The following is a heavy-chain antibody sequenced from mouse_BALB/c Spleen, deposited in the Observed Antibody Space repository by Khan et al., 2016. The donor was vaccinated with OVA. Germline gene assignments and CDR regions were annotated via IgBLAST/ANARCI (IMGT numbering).Heavy chain of an antibody. CDR2: IWGGGST. V-gene: IGHV2-6-4*01. J-gene: IGHJ3*01. CDR3: ARKFLYYDYDGWFAY. CDR1: GFSLSRYS. Sequence: QLKESGPGLVAPSQSLSITCTVSGFSLSRYSVHWVRQPPGKGLEWLGMIWGGGSTDYNSALKSRLSISKDNSKSQVFLKMNSLQTDDTAMYYCARKFLYYDYDGWFAYWGQGTLVTVSA. D-gene: IGHD2-4*01.